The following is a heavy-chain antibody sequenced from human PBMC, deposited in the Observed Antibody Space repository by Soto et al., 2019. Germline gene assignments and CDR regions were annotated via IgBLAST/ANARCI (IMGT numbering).Heavy chain of an antibody. J-gene: IGHJ6*02. CDR1: GFTFSSYA. V-gene: IGHV3-30-3*01. CDR3: ARVMDTIFGVVRGNPYYYYGMDV. Sequence: GGSLRLSCAASGFTFSSYAMHWVRQAPGKGLEWVAVISYDGSNKYYADSVKGRFTISRDNSKNTLYLQINSLRAEDTAVYYCARVMDTIFGVVRGNPYYYYGMDVWGQGTTVTVSS. CDR2: ISYDGSNK. D-gene: IGHD3-3*01.